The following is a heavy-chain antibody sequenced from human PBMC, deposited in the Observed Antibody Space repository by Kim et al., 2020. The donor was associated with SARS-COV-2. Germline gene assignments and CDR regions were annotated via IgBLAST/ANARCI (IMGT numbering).Heavy chain of an antibody. CDR3: ATSSLAAGGASAFDI. V-gene: IGHV1-46*01. D-gene: IGHD6-13*01. CDR1: GDNFITYY. CDR2: INPSGDRT. Sequence: ASVKVSCKASGDNFITYYMHWVRQAPGQGLEWMGIINPSGDRTNYTQKFQGRITLARYTSTSTVNMELISLRSDDTAVYYCATSSLAAGGASAFDIWGQGTKVTVSS. J-gene: IGHJ3*02.